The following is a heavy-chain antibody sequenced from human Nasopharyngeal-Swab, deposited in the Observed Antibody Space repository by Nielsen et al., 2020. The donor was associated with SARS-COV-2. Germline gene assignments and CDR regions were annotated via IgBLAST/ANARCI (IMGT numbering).Heavy chain of an antibody. CDR3: AREMGYCSSTSCGQEGNYYYYYMDV. Sequence: SEKVSCKASGGTFSSYAISWVRQAPGQGLEWMGGIIPIFGTANYAQKFQGRVTITADESTSTAYMELSSLRSEDTAVYYCAREMGYCSSTSCGQEGNYYYYYMDVWGKGTTVTVSS. CDR2: IIPIFGTA. J-gene: IGHJ6*03. CDR1: GGTFSSYA. V-gene: IGHV1-69*13. D-gene: IGHD2-2*01.